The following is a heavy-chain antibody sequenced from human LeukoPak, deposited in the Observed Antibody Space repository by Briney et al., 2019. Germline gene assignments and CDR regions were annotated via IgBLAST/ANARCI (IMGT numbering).Heavy chain of an antibody. Sequence: ASVKVSCKVSGYTLTELSMHWVRQPPGKGLEWMGGFDPEDGETIYAQKFQGRVTMTEDTSTDTDYMEPNSLRSEATAAYYCETDQGMREFDDWGQGTLVTDPS. D-gene: IGHD5-24*01. CDR2: FDPEDGET. CDR3: ETDQGMREFDD. J-gene: IGHJ4*02. V-gene: IGHV1-24*01. CDR1: GYTLTELS.